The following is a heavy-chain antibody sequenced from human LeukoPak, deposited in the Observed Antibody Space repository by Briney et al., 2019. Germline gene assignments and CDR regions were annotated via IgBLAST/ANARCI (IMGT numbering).Heavy chain of an antibody. CDR3: VKEVEATN. Sequence: PGGSLRLPCTASGFTFSSYSMNWVRQAPGKGLEWVSYISNTGTTMYYADSVKGRFTISRDNAKNSLYLQMNSLRVEDTAVYYCVKEVEATNWGQGILVTVSS. CDR2: ISNTGTTM. D-gene: IGHD4-11*01. J-gene: IGHJ4*02. CDR1: GFTFSSYS. V-gene: IGHV3-48*01.